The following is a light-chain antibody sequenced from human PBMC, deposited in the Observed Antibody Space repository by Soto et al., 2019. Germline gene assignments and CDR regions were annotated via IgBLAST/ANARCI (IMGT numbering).Light chain of an antibody. Sequence: EIVMTQSPATLSVSPGERATLSCRASQSIDINLAWFQQKPGQSPRFLIYGASTRATGIPARFSGSGSGTEFTLTISSLQSEDFAVYYCQQYHNWYTFGQGTKLEIK. J-gene: IGKJ2*01. CDR3: QQYHNWYT. CDR1: QSIDIN. V-gene: IGKV3-15*01. CDR2: GAS.